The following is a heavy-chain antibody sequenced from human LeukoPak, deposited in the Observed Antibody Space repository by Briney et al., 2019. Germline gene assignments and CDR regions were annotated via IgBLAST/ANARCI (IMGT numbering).Heavy chain of an antibody. CDR1: GGSISSSSYY. J-gene: IGHJ3*02. V-gene: IGHV4-39*07. CDR2: IYHNGST. CDR3: ARPFGLAIPYAFDI. Sequence: SETLSLTCTVSGGSISSSSYYWGWIRQPPGKGLEWIGYIYHNGSTYYNPSLKSRVTISVDRSKNQFSLKLSSVTAADTAVYYCARPFGLAIPYAFDIWSQGTMVTVSS. D-gene: IGHD3/OR15-3a*01.